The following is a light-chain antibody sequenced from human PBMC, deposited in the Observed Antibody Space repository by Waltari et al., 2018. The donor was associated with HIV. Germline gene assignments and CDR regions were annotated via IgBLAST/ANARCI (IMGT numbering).Light chain of an antibody. V-gene: IGLV2-11*01. J-gene: IGLJ1*01. Sequence: QSALTQPRSVSGSPGQSVTISCTGTSSDVGGYNYVSWYQQHPGKAPKLMIYDVSTRPSGVPDRFSGSKSGNTASLTISGLQAEDEADYYCCSYAGSSTYVFGTGTKVTVL. CDR3: CSYAGSSTYV. CDR1: SSDVGGYNY. CDR2: DVS.